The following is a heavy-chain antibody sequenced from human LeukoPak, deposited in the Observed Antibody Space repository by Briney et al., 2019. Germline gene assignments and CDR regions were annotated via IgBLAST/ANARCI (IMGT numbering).Heavy chain of an antibody. Sequence: PSGTLSLTCTVSGGSISSYYWSWIRQPPGKGLEWIGYIYYSGSTNYNPSLKSRVTISVDTSKNQFSLKLSSVTAADTAVYYCARHRAAADPSLDYWGQGTLVTVSS. CDR2: IYYSGST. V-gene: IGHV4-59*08. D-gene: IGHD6-13*01. CDR3: ARHRAAADPSLDY. CDR1: GGSISSYY. J-gene: IGHJ4*02.